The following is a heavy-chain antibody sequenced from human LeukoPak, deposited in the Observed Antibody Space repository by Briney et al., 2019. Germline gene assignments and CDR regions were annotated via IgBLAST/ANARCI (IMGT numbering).Heavy chain of an antibody. Sequence: ASVKVSCKASGYTSTSYYMQWVRQAPGQGLEWMGIINPNGGSTNYAQKFQGRVTMTRDTSTSTVYMELSSLRSEDTAVYYCARAGPIAVAGRMDVDYWGQGTLVTVSS. CDR1: GYTSTSYY. V-gene: IGHV1-46*01. D-gene: IGHD6-19*01. J-gene: IGHJ4*02. CDR2: INPNGGST. CDR3: ARAGPIAVAGRMDVDY.